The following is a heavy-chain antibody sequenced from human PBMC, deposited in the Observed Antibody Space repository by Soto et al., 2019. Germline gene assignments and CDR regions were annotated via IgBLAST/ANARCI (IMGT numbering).Heavy chain of an antibody. D-gene: IGHD5-18*01. V-gene: IGHV1-69*02. CDR2: IIPILGIA. J-gene: IGHJ4*02. CDR3: ARVSLDTAMAHY. CDR1: GGTFSSYT. Sequence: QVQLVPSGAEVKKPGSSVKVSCKASGGTFSSYTISWVRQAPGQGLEWMGRIIPILGIANYAQKFQGRVTITADKSTSTAYMELSSLRSEDTAVYYCARVSLDTAMAHYWGQGTLVTVSS.